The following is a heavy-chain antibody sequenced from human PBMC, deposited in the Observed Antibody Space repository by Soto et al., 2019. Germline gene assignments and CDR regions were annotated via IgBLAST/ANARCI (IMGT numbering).Heavy chain of an antibody. CDR3: ARDTIAITMVRGVTVSFDI. D-gene: IGHD3-10*01. Sequence: ASVKVSCKASGYTFTSYGISWVRQAPGQGLEWMGWISAYNGNTNYAQKIQGRVTMTTDTSTSTAYMELRSLRSDDTAVYYCARDTIAITMVRGVTVSFDIWGQGTMVTVSS. V-gene: IGHV1-18*01. CDR1: GYTFTSYG. CDR2: ISAYNGNT. J-gene: IGHJ3*02.